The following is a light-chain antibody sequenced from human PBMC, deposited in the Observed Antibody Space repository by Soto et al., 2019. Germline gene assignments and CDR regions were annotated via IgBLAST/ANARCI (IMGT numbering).Light chain of an antibody. Sequence: QSVLTQPPSASGTPGQRVTISCSGSSSNIGSNTVNWYQQLPGTAPKLLIYNNNQRPSGVPDRFFGSKSGTSASLAIRGPQSEDEADYYCGAWDDSLNGVVFGGGTQLTVL. V-gene: IGLV1-44*01. CDR3: GAWDDSLNGVV. CDR2: NNN. J-gene: IGLJ7*01. CDR1: SSNIGSNT.